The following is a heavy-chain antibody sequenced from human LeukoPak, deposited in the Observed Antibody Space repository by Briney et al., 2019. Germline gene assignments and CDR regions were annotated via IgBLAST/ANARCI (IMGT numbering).Heavy chain of an antibody. CDR1: GFTFSDYY. CDR2: ISSTTSYT. V-gene: IGHV3-11*03. J-gene: IGHJ4*02. CDR3: ARSSYTSGSSYFDY. D-gene: IGHD3-10*01. Sequence: GGSLRLSCAASGFTFSDYYMSWIRQAPGKGLEWVSYISSTTSYTDYADSVKGRFTISRDNAKNSLYLQMNSLRAEDTAVYYCARSSYTSGSSYFDYWGQGTQVTVSA.